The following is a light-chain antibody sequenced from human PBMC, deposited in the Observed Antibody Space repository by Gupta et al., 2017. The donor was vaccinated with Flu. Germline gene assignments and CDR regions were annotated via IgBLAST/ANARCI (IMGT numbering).Light chain of an antibody. CDR2: DAS. V-gene: IGKV3-11*01. CDR1: QSVSSY. CDR3: QQRSNLYT. J-gene: IGKJ2*01. Sequence: EIVLTQSPATLSLSPGERATLSYRASQSVSSYLAWYQQKPGQAPRLIIYDASNRATGIPARFSGSGCGTDFTLTISSLEPEDFAVYYWQQRSNLYTFGQGTKLEIK.